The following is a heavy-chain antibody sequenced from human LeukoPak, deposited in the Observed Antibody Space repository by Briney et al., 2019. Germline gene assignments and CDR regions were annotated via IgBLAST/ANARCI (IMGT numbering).Heavy chain of an antibody. CDR3: ARVRYFDWLLFDY. CDR1: GFTFSSYG. D-gene: IGHD3-9*01. V-gene: IGHV3-33*01. CDR2: IWYDGSNK. Sequence: HPGGSLRLSCAASGFTFSSYGMHWVRQAPGKGLEWVAVIWYDGSNKYYADSVKGRFTISRDNSKNTLYLQMNSLRAEDTAVYYCARVRYFDWLLFDYWGQRTLVTVSS. J-gene: IGHJ4*02.